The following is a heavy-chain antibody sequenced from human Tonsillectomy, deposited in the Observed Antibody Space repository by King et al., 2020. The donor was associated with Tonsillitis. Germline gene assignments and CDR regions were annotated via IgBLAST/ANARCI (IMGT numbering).Heavy chain of an antibody. CDR2: ISYDGFNK. D-gene: IGHD6-19*01. Sequence: VQLVQSGGGVVQPGRSLRLSCAASGFTFSTYAMHWVRQAPGKGLEWVAVISYDGFNKYYADSVKGRFTISRDNSKNTLYLQMNSLRAEDTAVYYCARGLSGWAFLGPEFDCWGQGTLVTVSS. CDR3: ARGLSGWAFLGPEFDC. V-gene: IGHV3-30*04. J-gene: IGHJ4*02. CDR1: GFTFSTYA.